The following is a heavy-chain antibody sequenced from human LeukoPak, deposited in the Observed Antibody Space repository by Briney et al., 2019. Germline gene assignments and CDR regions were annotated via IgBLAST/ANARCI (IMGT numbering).Heavy chain of an antibody. J-gene: IGHJ4*02. CDR1: GFTFSGSA. CDR2: IRSKANSYAT. CDR3: ISFGSKFDY. Sequence: GGSLKLSCAASGFTFSGSAMPWVRQASGKGLEWVGRIRSKANSYATAYAASVKGRFTISRDDSKNTAYLQMNSLKTEDTAVYYCISFGSKFDYWGQGTLVTVSS. D-gene: IGHD4-4*01. V-gene: IGHV3-73*01.